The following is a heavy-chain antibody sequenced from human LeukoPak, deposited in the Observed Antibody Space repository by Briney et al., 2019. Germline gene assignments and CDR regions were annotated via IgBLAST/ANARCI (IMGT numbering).Heavy chain of an antibody. CDR3: ASSLPAAILGAFDI. V-gene: IGHV4-34*01. D-gene: IGHD2-2*01. J-gene: IGHJ3*02. CDR2: ISHSGST. Sequence: SETLSLTCAVYGGSFSGYYWGLIRQPPGKGLEWIGEISHSGSTNYNPSLKSRITISVDTSKNQFSLKLSSVTAADTAVYYCASSLPAAILGAFDIWGQGTMVTVSS. CDR1: GGSFSGYY.